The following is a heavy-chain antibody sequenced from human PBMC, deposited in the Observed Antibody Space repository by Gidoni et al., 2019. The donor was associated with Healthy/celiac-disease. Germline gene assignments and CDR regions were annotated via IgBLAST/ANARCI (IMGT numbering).Heavy chain of an antibody. CDR2: ISWNSGSI. CDR1: GFTFVDYA. Sequence: EVQLVESGGGLVQPGRSLRLSCPASGFTFVDYAMHWVRQAPGKGLEWVSGISWNSGSIGYADSVKGRFTISRDNAKNSLYLQMNSLRAEDTALYYCAKDFEYSSSSGMVGAFDIWGQGTMVTVSS. CDR3: AKDFEYSSSSGMVGAFDI. D-gene: IGHD6-6*01. J-gene: IGHJ3*02. V-gene: IGHV3-9*01.